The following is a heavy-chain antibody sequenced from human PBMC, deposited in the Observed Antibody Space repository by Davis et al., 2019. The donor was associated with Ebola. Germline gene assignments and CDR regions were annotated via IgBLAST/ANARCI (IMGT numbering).Heavy chain of an antibody. J-gene: IGHJ4*02. CDR3: ARGRGGAYYYDY. D-gene: IGHD3-16*01. CDR1: GFTFSSYW. CDR2: IKQDGSEK. Sequence: GESLKISCAASGFTFSSYWMSWVRQAPGKGLEWVANIKQDGSEKYYVDSVKGRFTISRDNAKNSLYLQMNSLRVEDTAVYYCARGRGGAYYYDYWGQGTLVTVSS. V-gene: IGHV3-7*04.